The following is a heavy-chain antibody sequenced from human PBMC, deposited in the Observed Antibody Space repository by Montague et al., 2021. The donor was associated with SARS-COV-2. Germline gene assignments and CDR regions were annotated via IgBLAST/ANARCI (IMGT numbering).Heavy chain of an antibody. J-gene: IGHJ5*02. V-gene: IGHV4-4*07. CDR3: SRGRFYYDSGEVGS. D-gene: IGHD3-22*01. Sequence: TSGISTYNPSLETRVTMSVDTSQNQFSLKLSSVTAADTAVYYCSRGRFYYDSGEVGSWGQGTLVTGSS. CDR2: TSGIS.